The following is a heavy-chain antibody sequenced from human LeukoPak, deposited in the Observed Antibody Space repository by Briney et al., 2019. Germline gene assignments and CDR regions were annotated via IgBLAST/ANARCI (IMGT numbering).Heavy chain of an antibody. CDR1: GGYISDNNCY. CDR2: ISYRGRT. D-gene: IGHD6-6*01. V-gene: IGHV4-39*02. CDR3: ATDRGGSSKFDP. J-gene: IGHJ5*02. Sequence: PPGTRSLTGTVSGGYISDNNCYWAGIRQPPGKALGWIGRISYRGRTFYPPSLMSGVTISVDMSKNQFSLKLNSVAAADTAFYYCATDRGGSSKFDPWGQGNLVTVSS.